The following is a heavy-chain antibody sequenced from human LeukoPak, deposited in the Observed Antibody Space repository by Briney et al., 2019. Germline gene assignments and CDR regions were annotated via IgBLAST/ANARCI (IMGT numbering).Heavy chain of an antibody. CDR1: SYSISSGYD. CDR3: AREAAGGHNWFDP. D-gene: IGHD6-13*01. Sequence: SETLSLTCTVSSYSISSGYDWTWLRQPPGEGLEWIGSTNSNGHTYYSPSLTSRVSISVDTSKNQFSLRLTSVTAADTAVYYCAREAAGGHNWFDPWGQGTLVTVSS. V-gene: IGHV4-38-2*02. CDR2: TNSNGHT. J-gene: IGHJ5*02.